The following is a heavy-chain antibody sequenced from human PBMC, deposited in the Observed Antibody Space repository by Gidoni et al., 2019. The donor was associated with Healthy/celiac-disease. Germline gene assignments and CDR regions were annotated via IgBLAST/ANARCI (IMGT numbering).Heavy chain of an antibody. CDR1: GFTFSSYA. J-gene: IGHJ6*02. D-gene: IGHD1-26*01. CDR3: ARDTRAGWELLWYYGMDV. CDR2: ISYDGSNK. V-gene: IGHV3-30-3*01. Sequence: QVQLVESGGGVVQPGRSLRLFCAASGFTFSSYAMHWVRQAPGKGLEWVAVISYDGSNKYYADSVKGRFTISRDNSKNTLYLQMNSLRAEDTAVYYCARDTRAGWELLWYYGMDVWGQGTTVTVSS.